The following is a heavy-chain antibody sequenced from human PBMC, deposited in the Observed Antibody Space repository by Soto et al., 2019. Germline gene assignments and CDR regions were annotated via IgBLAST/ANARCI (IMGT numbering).Heavy chain of an antibody. Sequence: SETLSLTCTVSGGSISSYYWSWIRQPPGKGLEWIGYIYYSRSTNYNPSLKSRVTISVDTSKNQFSLKLSSVTAADTAVYYCASIFDFWSGYYPDYYYYYMDVWGKGTTVTVSS. D-gene: IGHD3-3*01. V-gene: IGHV4-59*01. CDR3: ASIFDFWSGYYPDYYYYYMDV. J-gene: IGHJ6*03. CDR2: IYYSRST. CDR1: GGSISSYY.